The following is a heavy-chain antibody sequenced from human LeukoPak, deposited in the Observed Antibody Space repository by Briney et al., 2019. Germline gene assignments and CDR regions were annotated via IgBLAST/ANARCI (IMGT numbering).Heavy chain of an antibody. V-gene: IGHV4-59*08. D-gene: IGHD6-6*01. CDR2: IYYSGST. J-gene: IGHJ5*02. CDR3: ALWRYGTSSEFDP. Sequence: PSETLSLTCTVSGRSISSYYWSWIRQPPGKGLEWIGYIYYSGSTNYNPSLKSRVTISVDTSKNQFSLKLSSVTAADTAVYYCALWRYGTSSEFDPWGQGTLVTVSS. CDR1: GRSISSYY.